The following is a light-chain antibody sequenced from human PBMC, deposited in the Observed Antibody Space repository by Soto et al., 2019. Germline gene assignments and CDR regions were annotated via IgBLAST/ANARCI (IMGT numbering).Light chain of an antibody. Sequence: QSALTQPPSVSGSPGQSVTISCTGTSTDFVSYNRVSWYQQPPGTAPKLIIYEASNRPSGVSNRFSGSKSGNTASLTISGVQAEDEADYYCCSYATTPTLIFGGGTKLTVL. V-gene: IGLV2-18*02. J-gene: IGLJ2*01. CDR1: STDFVSYNR. CDR3: CSYATTPTLI. CDR2: EAS.